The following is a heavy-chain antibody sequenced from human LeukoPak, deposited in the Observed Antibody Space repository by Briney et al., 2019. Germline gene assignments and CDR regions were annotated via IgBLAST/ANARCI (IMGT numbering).Heavy chain of an antibody. Sequence: ASVKVSCKASGYTFTSYGISWVRQAPGQGLEWMGWISAYNGNTNYAQKLQGRGTMTTDTSTSTAYMELRSLRSDDTAVYYCARDRSYYYDSSGYPPSDYWGQGTLVTVSS. CDR1: GYTFTSYG. V-gene: IGHV1-18*01. CDR3: ARDRSYYYDSSGYPPSDY. CDR2: ISAYNGNT. D-gene: IGHD3-22*01. J-gene: IGHJ4*02.